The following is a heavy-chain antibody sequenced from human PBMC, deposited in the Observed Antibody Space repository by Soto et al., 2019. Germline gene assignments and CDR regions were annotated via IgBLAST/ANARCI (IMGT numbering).Heavy chain of an antibody. V-gene: IGHV3-30-3*01. Sequence: GGSLRLSCAASGFTFSSYAMHWVRQAPGKGLEWVAVISYDGSNKYYADSVKGRFTISRDNSKNTLYLQMNSLRAEDTAVYYCARDSGSYYFDYWGQGTLVTVSS. CDR2: ISYDGSNK. J-gene: IGHJ4*02. CDR3: ARDSGSYYFDY. CDR1: GFTFSSYA. D-gene: IGHD1-26*01.